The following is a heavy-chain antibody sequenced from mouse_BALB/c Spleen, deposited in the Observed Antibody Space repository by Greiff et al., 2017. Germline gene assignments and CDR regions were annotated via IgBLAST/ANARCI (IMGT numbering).Heavy chain of an antibody. CDR3: ARSLYDGYHDY. V-gene: IGHV1S29*02. CDR2: IYPYNGGT. Sequence: VQLQQSGPELMKPGASVKISCKASGYTFTDYNMHWVKQSHGKSLEWIGYIYPYNGGTGYNQMFKSKATLTVDNSSSTAYMELRSLTSEDSAVYYCARSLYDGYHDYWGQGTTLTVSS. CDR1: GYTFTDYN. J-gene: IGHJ2*01. D-gene: IGHD2-3*01.